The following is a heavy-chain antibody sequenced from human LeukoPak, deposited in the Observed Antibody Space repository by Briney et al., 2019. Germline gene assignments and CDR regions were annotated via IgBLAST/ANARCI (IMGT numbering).Heavy chain of an antibody. CDR1: GFTFSSYS. V-gene: IGHV3-21*04. D-gene: IGHD6-25*01. CDR3: ARDRAATSWFDY. CDR2: ISSSSSYI. J-gene: IGHJ4*02. Sequence: GGSLRLSCAASGFTFSSYSMNWVRQAPGKGLEWVSSISSSSSYIYYADSVKGRFTISRDNAKNSLYLQMNSLRAEDTAVYYCARDRAATSWFDYWGQGTLVTVSS.